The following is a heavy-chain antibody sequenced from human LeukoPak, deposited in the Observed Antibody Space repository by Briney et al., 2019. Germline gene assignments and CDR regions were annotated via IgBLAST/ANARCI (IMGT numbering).Heavy chain of an antibody. D-gene: IGHD3-22*01. CDR3: ARVRGEYYYDSSDAFDI. CDR1: AGSFSGYY. Sequence: SETLSLTCAVYAGSFSGYYWSWIRQPPGKGLEWIGEINHSGSTNYNPSLKSRVTISVDTSKNQFSLKLSSVTAADTAVYYCARVRGEYYYDSSDAFDIWGQGTMVTVSS. V-gene: IGHV4-34*01. CDR2: INHSGST. J-gene: IGHJ3*02.